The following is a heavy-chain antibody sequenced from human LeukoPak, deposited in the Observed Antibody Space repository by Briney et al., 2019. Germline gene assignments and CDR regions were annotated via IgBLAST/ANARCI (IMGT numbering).Heavy chain of an antibody. D-gene: IGHD2-21*01. J-gene: IGHJ4*02. Sequence: PGRSLRPSCAASGFTFSSYAISWVRQAPGEGLEWVSAISGSGGSTYYADSVKGRFTISRGNSKNTLYLQMNSLRAEDTAVYYCVVNGYSSPRTYFDYWGQGTLVTVSS. CDR3: VVNGYSSPRTYFDY. CDR2: ISGSGGST. CDR1: GFTFSSYA. V-gene: IGHV3-23*01.